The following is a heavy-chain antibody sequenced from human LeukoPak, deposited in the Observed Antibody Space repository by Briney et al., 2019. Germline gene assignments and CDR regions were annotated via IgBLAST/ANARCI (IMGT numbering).Heavy chain of an antibody. J-gene: IGHJ6*04. CDR2: ISYDGSNK. Sequence: PGMSLRLSCAASGFTFSSYGMNWVRQAPGKGLEWVAVISYDGSNKYYEDSVKGRFTISRDNSKNTLYLQLKKLRAEDKALYDWGKDATMVRGERYYYYGMDVRGKGTTGTVSS. CDR3: GKDATMVRGERYYYYGMDV. D-gene: IGHD3-10*01. CDR1: GFTFSSYG. V-gene: IGHV3-30*18.